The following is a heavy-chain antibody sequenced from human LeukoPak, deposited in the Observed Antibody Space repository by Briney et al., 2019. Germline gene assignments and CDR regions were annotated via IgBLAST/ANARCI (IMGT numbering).Heavy chain of an antibody. V-gene: IGHV3-33*01. CDR1: GFTLGVYG. D-gene: IGHD4-17*01. J-gene: IGHJ3*01. CDR3: ARSAYGDYEGHDALDL. Sequence: GGSLRLSCAASGFTLGVYGMHWVLQAPGKGLECVSNIWNDGSKKYYSDSVKGRFTISRDDSNNTLYLHMNSLRAEDTAVYYCARSAYGDYEGHDALDLWGQGTMVTGSS. CDR2: IWNDGSKK.